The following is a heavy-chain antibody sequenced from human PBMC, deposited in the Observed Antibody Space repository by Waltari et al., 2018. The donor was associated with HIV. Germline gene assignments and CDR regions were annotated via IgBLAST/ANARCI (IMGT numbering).Heavy chain of an antibody. Sequence: QVQLVESGGGVVQPGRSLRLSWAAPGFPFINYCMPWVRQAPGKGLEWVAVIWYDGSNKYYADSVKGRFTISRDNSKNTLYLQMNSLRAEDTAVYYCARAYYGSPSYYFDYWGQGTLVTVSS. CDR2: IWYDGSNK. V-gene: IGHV3-33*01. J-gene: IGHJ4*02. CDR1: GFPFINYC. CDR3: ARAYYGSPSYYFDY. D-gene: IGHD1-26*01.